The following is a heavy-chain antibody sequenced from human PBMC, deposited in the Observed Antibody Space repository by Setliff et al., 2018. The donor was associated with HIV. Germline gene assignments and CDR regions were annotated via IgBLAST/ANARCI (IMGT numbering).Heavy chain of an antibody. V-gene: IGHV4-31*03. CDR1: GGSISSGYYY. CDR2: IYYSGNP. J-gene: IGHJ4*02. D-gene: IGHD2-2*01. Sequence: SETLSLTCTVSGGSISSGYYYWSWIRQHPGKGLEWIGYIYYSGNPFYNPSLRSRVTISLDTSKNQFSLKLSSVTAADTAVYYCARGFDYAQRPPLYYFDYWGQGTLVTVPQ. CDR3: ARGFDYAQRPPLYYFDY.